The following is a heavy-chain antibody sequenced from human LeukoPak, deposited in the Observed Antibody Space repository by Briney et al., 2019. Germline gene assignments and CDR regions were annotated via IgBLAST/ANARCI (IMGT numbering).Heavy chain of an antibody. CDR1: GFSFSHYG. D-gene: IGHD3-9*01. CDR2: IYSGGST. Sequence: PGGSLRLSCAASGFSFSHYGMNWVRQAPGKGLEWVSVIYSGGSTYYADSVKGRFTISRDNSKNTLYLQMNSLRAEDTAVYYCASPTSITIRPGPFDYWGQGTLVTVSS. J-gene: IGHJ4*02. V-gene: IGHV3-66*01. CDR3: ASPTSITIRPGPFDY.